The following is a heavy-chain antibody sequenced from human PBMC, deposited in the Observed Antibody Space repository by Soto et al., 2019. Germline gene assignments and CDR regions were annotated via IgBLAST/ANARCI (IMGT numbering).Heavy chain of an antibody. V-gene: IGHV1-69*02. Sequence: QVQLVQSGAEVKKPGSSVKVSCKASGDTFSFYTLNWIRQAPGQGFEWVGRVNPILAMSSSAHKFQGRVSRSADNSTGTDYMELRSLRSDATAVYYFATSYGSGSSPFDSWGQGTLVTVSS. CDR3: ATSYGSGSSPFDS. J-gene: IGHJ4*02. D-gene: IGHD3-10*01. CDR2: VNPILAMS. CDR1: GDTFSFYT.